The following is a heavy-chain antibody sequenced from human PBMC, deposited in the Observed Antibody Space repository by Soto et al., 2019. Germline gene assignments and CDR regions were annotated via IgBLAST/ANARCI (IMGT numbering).Heavy chain of an antibody. CDR2: IQYSGTT. Sequence: PSCTISLPFTVFGGSMPNSFWTWIPQPPGKGLEGIGYIQYSGTTSFFPSYNPSLRSRVTISEDTSKTQFSLKLLSVTTADTAVYFCAAGEASSRNLAPYYLDFWGQGTMVTVSS. CDR1: GGSMPNSF. V-gene: IGHV4-59*07. J-gene: IGHJ4*02. CDR3: AAGEASSRNLAPYYLDF. D-gene: IGHD6-13*01.